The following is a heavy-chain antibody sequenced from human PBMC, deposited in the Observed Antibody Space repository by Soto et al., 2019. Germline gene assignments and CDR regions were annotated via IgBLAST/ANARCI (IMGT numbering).Heavy chain of an antibody. J-gene: IGHJ5*02. Sequence: SETLSLTCTVSGGAISSSSYYWGWIRQPPGKGLEWIGSIYYSGSTYYNPSLKSRVTISVDTSKNQFSLKLSSVTAADTAVYYCARHNEYQLLAWFDPWGQGTLVTVSS. D-gene: IGHD2-2*01. V-gene: IGHV4-39*01. CDR1: GGAISSSSYY. CDR3: ARHNEYQLLAWFDP. CDR2: IYYSGST.